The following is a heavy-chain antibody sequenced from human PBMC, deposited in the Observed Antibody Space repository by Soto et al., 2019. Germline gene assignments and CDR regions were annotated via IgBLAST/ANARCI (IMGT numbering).Heavy chain of an antibody. Sequence: EVQVLESGGGLVQPGGSLRLSCSASGFTFSSYGMSWVRQAPGKGLEWGSSIRGGGGSTHYADSVKGRFTISRDNSKNMLYQQKNSLRGEDTAVYYCAKSPFSFPDPFYYWGQGILVTVSS. CDR2: IRGGGGST. D-gene: IGHD3-3*02. V-gene: IGHV3-23*01. CDR1: GFTFSSYG. J-gene: IGHJ4*02. CDR3: AKSPFSFPDPFYY.